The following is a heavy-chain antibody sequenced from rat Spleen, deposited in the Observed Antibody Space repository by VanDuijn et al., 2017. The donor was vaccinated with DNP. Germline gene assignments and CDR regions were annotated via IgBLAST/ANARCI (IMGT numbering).Heavy chain of an antibody. CDR3: ASRPPPTRGPFDY. CDR2: ISYDGSST. D-gene: IGHD1-4*01. V-gene: IGHV5-29*01. CDR1: GFTFSNYG. J-gene: IGHJ2*01. Sequence: EVQLVESGGGLVQPGRSLKLSCAASGFTFSNYGMAWVRQAPTKGLEWVATISYDGSSTYYRDSVKGRFTISRDNAKSTLYLQMDSLRSEDTATYYCASRPPPTRGPFDYWGQGVTVTVSS.